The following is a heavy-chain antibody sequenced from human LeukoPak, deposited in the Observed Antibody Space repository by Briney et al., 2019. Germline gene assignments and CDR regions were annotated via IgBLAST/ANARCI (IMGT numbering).Heavy chain of an antibody. Sequence: GGSLRLSCVGSGFTFNNYWMSWVRQAPGRGLEWVANIKQDGSEGYYVDSVKGRFTISRDNAKTSLYLEMNSLRAEDTAVYYCARGKTTVIPGYFDYGGQGTLVTVSP. CDR1: GFTFNNYW. D-gene: IGHD4-17*01. CDR2: IKQDGSEG. J-gene: IGHJ4*02. V-gene: IGHV3-7*03. CDR3: ARGKTTVIPGYFDY.